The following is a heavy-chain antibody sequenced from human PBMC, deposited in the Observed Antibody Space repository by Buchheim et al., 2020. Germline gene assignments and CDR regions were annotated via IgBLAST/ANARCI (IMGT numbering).Heavy chain of an antibody. CDR1: GGSSSSGSYY. CDR2: IHYSGST. Sequence: QVQLQESGPGLVKPSQTLSLTCTVSGGSSSSGSYYWNWMRQHPGKGLEWIGYIHYSGSTYYNPSLKSRVTISVDTSTNQFSLKLSSVTAADTAVYYCARGGFSTIFGVVIPSSYGMDVWGQGTT. J-gene: IGHJ6*02. D-gene: IGHD3-3*01. V-gene: IGHV4-31*03. CDR3: ARGGFSTIFGVVIPSSYGMDV.